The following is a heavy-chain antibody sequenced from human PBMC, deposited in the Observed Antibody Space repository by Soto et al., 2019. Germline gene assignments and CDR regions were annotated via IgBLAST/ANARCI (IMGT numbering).Heavy chain of an antibody. CDR1: GGYIRGGGYY. D-gene: IGHD6-6*01. CDR3: AGGQQCAGLIAVRPGLDY. J-gene: IGHJ4*02. Sequence: PSQTLSLTYAVSGGYIRGGGYYWNMNQQHQGKGLEWIGYMFYSGSTYYKPSLKSRVTISMDTSKNQFSLNLSSVTGADTALYYCAGGQQCAGLIAVRPGLDYCGQGSLVTVSS. CDR2: MFYSGST. V-gene: IGHV4-31*11.